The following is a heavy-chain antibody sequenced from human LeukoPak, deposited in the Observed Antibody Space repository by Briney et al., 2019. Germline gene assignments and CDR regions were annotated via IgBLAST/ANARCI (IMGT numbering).Heavy chain of an antibody. CDR2: IIPILGIA. CDR1: GYTFTSYG. Sequence: ASVKVSCKASGYTFTSYGISWVRQAPGQGLEWIGRIIPILGIANYAQKFQGRVTITADKSTSTAYMELSSLRSEDTAVYYCAREPLASSGYYYFDYWGQGTLVTVSS. CDR3: AREPLASSGYYYFDY. J-gene: IGHJ4*02. V-gene: IGHV1-69*04. D-gene: IGHD3-22*01.